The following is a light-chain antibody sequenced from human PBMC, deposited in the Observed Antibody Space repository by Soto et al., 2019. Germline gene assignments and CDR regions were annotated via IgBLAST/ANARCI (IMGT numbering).Light chain of an antibody. V-gene: IGLV2-14*01. J-gene: IGLJ1*01. CDR3: SSYTSSSTPYV. CDR1: SGDIGSYDY. Sequence: QSALTQPASVSGSRGQSITISCTGTSGDIGSYDYVSWYQRHPGKAPKLIIYDVSNRPSGVSNRFSGSKSGNTASLTISGLQAEDEADYYCSSYTSSSTPYVFGTETKLTVL. CDR2: DVS.